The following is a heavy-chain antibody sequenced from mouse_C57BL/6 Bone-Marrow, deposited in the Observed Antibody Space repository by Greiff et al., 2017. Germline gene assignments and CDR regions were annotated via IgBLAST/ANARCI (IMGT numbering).Heavy chain of an antibody. CDR1: GYTFTSYW. J-gene: IGHJ3*01. Sequence: VQLQQPGAELVRPGTSVKLSCKASGYTFTSYWMHWVKQRPGQGLEWIGVIDPSDSYTNYNQKFKGKATLTVDTSSSTAYMQLSSLTSEDSAVYYCANSYYSNPGWFAYWGQGTLVTVSA. CDR3: ANSYYSNPGWFAY. V-gene: IGHV1-59*01. D-gene: IGHD2-5*01. CDR2: IDPSDSYT.